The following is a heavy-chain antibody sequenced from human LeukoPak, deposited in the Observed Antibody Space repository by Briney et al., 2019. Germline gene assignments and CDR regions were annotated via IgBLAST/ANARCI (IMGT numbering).Heavy chain of an antibody. Sequence: GGSLRLSCAAPGFTFSSYGMHWVRQAPGKGLEWVASISHDGSNKYYADSVRGRFTISRDNSKNTLYLQMNSLRAEDTAVYSCAKDSSSSNYYYGLDVWGQGTTVTVSS. D-gene: IGHD6-13*01. CDR2: ISHDGSNK. V-gene: IGHV3-30*18. CDR1: GFTFSSYG. CDR3: AKDSSSSNYYYGLDV. J-gene: IGHJ6*02.